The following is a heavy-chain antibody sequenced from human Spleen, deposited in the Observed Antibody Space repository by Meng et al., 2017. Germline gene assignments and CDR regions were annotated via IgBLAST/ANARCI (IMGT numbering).Heavy chain of an antibody. V-gene: IGHV4-61*02. CDR1: GGSISRGSYY. D-gene: IGHD6-19*01. CDR3: ARGISVAGTIRWFDP. Sequence: SETLSLTCTVSGGSISRGSYYWNWIRQPAGEGLEWIGRIYTSGSTNYNPSLKSRVTISIDTSKNQFSLKLSSVTAADTAVYYCARGISVAGTIRWFDPWGQGTLVTVSS. CDR2: IYTSGST. J-gene: IGHJ5*02.